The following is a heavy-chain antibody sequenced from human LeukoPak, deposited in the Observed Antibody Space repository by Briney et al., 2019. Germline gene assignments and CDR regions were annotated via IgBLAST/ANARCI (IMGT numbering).Heavy chain of an antibody. D-gene: IGHD2-21*02. Sequence: PSETLFLTCTVSGGSISSGDYYWSWIRQPPGKGLEWIGYIYYSGSTYYNPSLKSRVTISVDTSKNQFSLKLSSVTAADTAVYYRARDLAYCGGDCYSTHYWYFDLWGRGTLVTVSS. J-gene: IGHJ2*01. V-gene: IGHV4-30-4*01. CDR3: ARDLAYCGGDCYSTHYWYFDL. CDR2: IYYSGST. CDR1: GGSISSGDYY.